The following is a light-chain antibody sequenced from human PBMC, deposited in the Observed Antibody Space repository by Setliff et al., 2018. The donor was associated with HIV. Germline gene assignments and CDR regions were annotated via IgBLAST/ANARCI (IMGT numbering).Light chain of an antibody. J-gene: IGLJ3*02. CDR2: EGN. CDR3: CSYAGSNTWV. Sequence: SVLTQPASVSGSPGQSITISCTGTSSDIGTYNLVSWYQQYPGKAPKLMIYEGNKRPSGVSNRFSGSKSGNTASLTISGLQAEDEADYYCCSYAGSNTWVFGGGTKVTVL. CDR1: SSDIGTYNL. V-gene: IGLV2-23*01.